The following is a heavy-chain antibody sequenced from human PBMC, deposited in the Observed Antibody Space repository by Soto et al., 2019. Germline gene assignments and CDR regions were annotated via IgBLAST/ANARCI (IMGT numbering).Heavy chain of an antibody. CDR3: ARGLITSTHRGIDY. D-gene: IGHD3-16*01. CDR2: IWYDGSNK. V-gene: IGHV3-33*01. CDR1: GFTFSSDG. Sequence: QVQLVESGGGVVQPGRSLRLSCAASGFTFSSDGMHWVRQAPGKGLEWVAVIWYDGSNKYYTDSVKGRFTISRDNSRNTLYLQMNSLSAEDTAVYYCARGLITSTHRGIDYWGQGTLVTVSS. J-gene: IGHJ4*02.